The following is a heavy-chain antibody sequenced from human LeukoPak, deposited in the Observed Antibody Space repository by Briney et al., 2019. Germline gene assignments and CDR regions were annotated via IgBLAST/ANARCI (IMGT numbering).Heavy chain of an antibody. J-gene: IGHJ6*02. V-gene: IGHV3-23*01. CDR2: IGGSSGIM. Sequence: SGGSLRLSCAASGFIFSNYAMIWVRQAPGKGLEWVSAIGGSSGIMFYADSVRGQFTISRDNSKNTLYLQMNSLRAEDTAVYYCAKTSLGHPPYYYSMDVWGQGTTVTVSS. CDR1: GFIFSNYA. CDR3: AKTSLGHPPYYYSMDV. D-gene: IGHD7-27*01.